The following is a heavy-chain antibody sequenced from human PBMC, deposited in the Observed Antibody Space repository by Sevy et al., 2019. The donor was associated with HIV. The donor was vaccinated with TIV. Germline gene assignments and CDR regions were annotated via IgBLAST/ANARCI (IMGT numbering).Heavy chain of an antibody. J-gene: IGHJ6*02. CDR3: ARDVGATFHYYYYSGMDV. Sequence: GGSLRLSCAASGFTFSSYGMHWVRQAPGKGLEWVAVIWYDGSNKYYADSVKGRFTISRDNSKNTLYLQMNSLRAEDTAVYYCARDVGATFHYYYYSGMDVWGQGTTVTVSS. CDR1: GFTFSSYG. D-gene: IGHD1-26*01. CDR2: IWYDGSNK. V-gene: IGHV3-33*01.